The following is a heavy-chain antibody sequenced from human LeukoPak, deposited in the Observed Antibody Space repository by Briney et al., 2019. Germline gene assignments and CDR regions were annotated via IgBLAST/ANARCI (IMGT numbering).Heavy chain of an antibody. V-gene: IGHV1-2*02. CDR3: ASPTSGYSSSWWVDY. J-gene: IGHJ4*02. CDR1: GYTFTGYY. CDR2: INPNSGGT. D-gene: IGHD6-13*01. Sequence: ASVKVSCKASGYTFTGYYTHWVRQAPGQGLEWMGWINPNSGGTNYAQKFQGRVTMTRDTSISTAYMELSRLRSDDTAVYYCASPTSGYSSSWWVDYWGQGTLVTVSS.